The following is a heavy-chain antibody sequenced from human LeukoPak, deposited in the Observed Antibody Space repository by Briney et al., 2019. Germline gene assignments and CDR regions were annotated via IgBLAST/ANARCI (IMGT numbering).Heavy chain of an antibody. D-gene: IGHD4-11*01. J-gene: IGHJ4*02. CDR1: GFTFSSYS. CDR2: ISSSSSYI. CDR3: ARGFQTTVSY. V-gene: IGHV3-21*01. Sequence: GGSLRLSCAASGFTFSSYSMNRVRQAPGKGLEWVSSISSSSSYIYYADSVKGRFTISRDNAKNSLYLQMNSLRAEDTAVYYCARGFQTTVSYWGQGTLVTVSS.